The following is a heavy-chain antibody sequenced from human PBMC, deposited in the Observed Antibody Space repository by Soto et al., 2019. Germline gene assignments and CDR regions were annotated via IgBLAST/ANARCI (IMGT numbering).Heavy chain of an antibody. CDR2: INHSGST. D-gene: IGHD2-21*02. CDR1: GGSFSGYY. Sequence: SETLSLTCAVYGGSFSGYYWSWIRQPPGKGLEWIGEINHSGSTNYNPSLKSRVTISVDTSKNQFSLKLSSVTAADTAVYYCASSRVVTATPFDIWGQGTMVTVSS. CDR3: ASSRVVTATPFDI. V-gene: IGHV4-34*01. J-gene: IGHJ3*02.